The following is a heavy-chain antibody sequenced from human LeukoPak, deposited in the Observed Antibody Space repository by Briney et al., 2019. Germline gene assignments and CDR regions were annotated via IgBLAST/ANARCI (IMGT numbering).Heavy chain of an antibody. D-gene: IGHD2-8*02. CDR3: ARLVHYYYYMDV. J-gene: IGHJ6*03. CDR2: INHSGST. Sequence: SETLSLTCAVYGGSFSGYYWSWIRQPPGQGLEWIGEINHSGSTDYNPSLKSRVTISVDSYKNQFSLKLSSVTAADTAVYYCARLVHYYYYMDVWGKGTTVTISS. V-gene: IGHV4-34*01. CDR1: GGSFSGYY.